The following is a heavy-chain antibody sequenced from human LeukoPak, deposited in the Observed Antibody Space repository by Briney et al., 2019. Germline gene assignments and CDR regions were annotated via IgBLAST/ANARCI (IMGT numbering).Heavy chain of an antibody. CDR2: ISGSGGST. CDR3: ANYYDSSGYYLGYFDY. V-gene: IGHV3-23*01. J-gene: IGHJ4*02. D-gene: IGHD3-22*01. Sequence: GGSLRLSCAASGFTFSSYAMSWVRQAPGKGLEWVSAISGSGGSTYYADSVKGRFTISRDNSKNTLYLQMNSLRAEDTAVYCCANYYDSSGYYLGYFDYWGQGTLVTVSS. CDR1: GFTFSSYA.